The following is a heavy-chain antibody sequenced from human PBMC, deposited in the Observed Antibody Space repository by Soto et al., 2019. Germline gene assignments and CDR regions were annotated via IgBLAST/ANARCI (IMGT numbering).Heavy chain of an antibody. J-gene: IGHJ4*02. D-gene: IGHD6-19*01. CDR3: AKQGIEVAGTDYFDY. CDR1: GFIFRSYG. Sequence: QVQLVESGGGVVQPGKSLRLSCAAAGFIFRSYGVHWVRQAPGKGLEWVAVISHDGSNAYYADAVNGRFTISRDNAKNTVYLQMKSLRAEDTAVYYCAKQGIEVAGTDYFDYWGQGAVVTVAS. CDR2: ISHDGSNA. V-gene: IGHV3-30*18.